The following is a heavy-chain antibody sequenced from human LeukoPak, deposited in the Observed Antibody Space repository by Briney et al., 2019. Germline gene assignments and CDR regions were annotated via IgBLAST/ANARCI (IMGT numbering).Heavy chain of an antibody. V-gene: IGHV4-61*01. CDR2: IYYSGST. D-gene: IGHD4-17*01. CDR3: AREGLYGDYVWSLDY. CDR1: GGSVSSGSYY. Sequence: SETLSITGTVSGGSVSSGSYYWSWIRQPPGKGLEWIGYIYYSGSTNYNPSLKSRVTISVDTSKNQFSLKLSSVTAADTAVYYCAREGLYGDYVWSLDYWGQGTLVTVSS. J-gene: IGHJ4*02.